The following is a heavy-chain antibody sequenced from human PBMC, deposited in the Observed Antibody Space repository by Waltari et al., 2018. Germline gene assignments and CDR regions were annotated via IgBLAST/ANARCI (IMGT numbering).Heavy chain of an antibody. CDR3: TRDLYGSGGDYFDP. V-gene: IGHV3-21*01. D-gene: IGHD6-19*01. CDR2: ISGSSSSYI. Sequence: DVQLVESGGGLVKPGGSLSLSCAAHGFTFRSYDINWVRQAPGKGLEWVSSISGSSSSYIFYADSVKGRFTISRDNAKNSLFLQMNSLSAEDTAVYYCTRDLYGSGGDYFDPWGQGTLVTVSS. CDR1: GFTFRSYD. J-gene: IGHJ4*02.